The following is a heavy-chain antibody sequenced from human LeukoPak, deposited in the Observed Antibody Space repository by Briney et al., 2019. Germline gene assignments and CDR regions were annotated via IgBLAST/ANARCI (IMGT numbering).Heavy chain of an antibody. V-gene: IGHV1-18*01. CDR2: ISAYNGNT. Sequence: VASVKVSCKASGYTFTSYGISWVRQAPGQGLEWMGWISAYNGNTNYAQKLKGRVTMTTDTSTSTAYMELRSLRSDDTAVYYCAREGVYCSGGSCNDAFDIWGQGTMVTVSS. D-gene: IGHD2-15*01. CDR3: AREGVYCSGGSCNDAFDI. J-gene: IGHJ3*02. CDR1: GYTFTSYG.